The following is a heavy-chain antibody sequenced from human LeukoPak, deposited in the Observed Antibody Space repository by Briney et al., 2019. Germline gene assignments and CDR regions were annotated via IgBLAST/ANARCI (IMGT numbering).Heavy chain of an antibody. CDR3: ARDLGRPGY. Sequence: ASVKVSCKASGYTFTGYYLHWVRQAPGQGLEWMGWIRADNGNTDYAQMFQGRVTMTTDTSTSTAYMELSSLRSEDTAVYYCARDLGRPGYWGQGTLVTVSS. CDR1: GYTFTGYY. D-gene: IGHD1-14*01. V-gene: IGHV1-18*04. J-gene: IGHJ4*02. CDR2: IRADNGNT.